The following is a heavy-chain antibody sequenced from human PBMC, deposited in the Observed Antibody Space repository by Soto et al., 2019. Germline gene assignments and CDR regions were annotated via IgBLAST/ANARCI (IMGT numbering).Heavy chain of an antibody. D-gene: IGHD3-3*01. V-gene: IGHV3-64D*06. Sequence: WESLSLSCSASGFTLSSYAMHWVRQAPGKGLEYVSAISSNGGSTYYADSVKGRFTISRANSNNTLYLQMSIPRAEATALYYCVKEVADFWSGYLDYWGQGTLVTVSS. CDR3: VKEVADFWSGYLDY. CDR1: GFTLSSYA. CDR2: ISSNGGST. J-gene: IGHJ4*02.